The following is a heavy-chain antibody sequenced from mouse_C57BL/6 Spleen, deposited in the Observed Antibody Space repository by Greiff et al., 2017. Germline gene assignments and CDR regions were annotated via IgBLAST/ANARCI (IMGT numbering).Heavy chain of an antibody. CDR3: ARGVYSNYERYFDY. J-gene: IGHJ2*01. V-gene: IGHV1-55*01. D-gene: IGHD2-5*01. CDR2: IYPGSGST. Sequence: QVQLKQPGAELVKPGASVKMSCKASGYTFTSYWITWVKQRPGQGLEWIGDIYPGSGSTNYNEKFKSKATLTVDTSSSTAYMQLSSLTSEDSAVYCCARGVYSNYERYFDYWGQGTTLTVSS. CDR1: GYTFTSYW.